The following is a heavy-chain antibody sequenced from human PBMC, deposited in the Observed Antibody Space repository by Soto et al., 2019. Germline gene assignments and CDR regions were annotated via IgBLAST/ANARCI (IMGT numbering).Heavy chain of an antibody. V-gene: IGHV3-74*01. CDR2: INTDGSTT. CDR1: GFTFSSYW. CDR3: AREAWYDAFER. D-gene: IGHD2-15*01. Sequence: PGGSLRLSCAAPGFTFSSYWMHWVRQDPGKGLVWVSRINTDGSTTTHADSVKGRFTISRDNAKNTLYLQMNSLRAEDTAVYYCAREAWYDAFERWGQGTMVTVSS. J-gene: IGHJ3*02.